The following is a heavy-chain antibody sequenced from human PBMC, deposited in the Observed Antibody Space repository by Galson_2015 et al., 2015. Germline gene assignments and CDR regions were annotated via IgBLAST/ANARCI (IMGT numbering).Heavy chain of an antibody. Sequence: LSLTCTVSGGSISSSSYYWGWIRQPPGKGLEWIGGIYYSGSTYYNPSLKSRVTISVDTSKNQFSLKLSSVTAADTAVYYCARPTYYDSRGGWGYFDYWGQGTLVTVSS. V-gene: IGHV4-39*01. J-gene: IGHJ4*02. D-gene: IGHD3-22*01. CDR2: IYYSGST. CDR3: ARPTYYDSRGGWGYFDY. CDR1: GGSISSSSYY.